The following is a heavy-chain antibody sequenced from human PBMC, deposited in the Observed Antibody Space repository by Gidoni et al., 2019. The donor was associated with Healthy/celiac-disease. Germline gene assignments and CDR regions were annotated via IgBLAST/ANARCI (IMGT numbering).Heavy chain of an antibody. J-gene: IGHJ4*02. Sequence: QVQLQESGPGLVKPSETLSLTCTVSGGSISSYYWSWIRQPPGKGLEWIGYIYYSGSTNYNPSLKSRVTISVDTSKNQFSLKLSSVTAADTAVYYCAREEADSSGWGGFYDYWGQGTLVTVSS. CDR2: IYYSGST. V-gene: IGHV4-59*01. D-gene: IGHD6-19*01. CDR1: GGSISSYY. CDR3: AREEADSSGWGGFYDY.